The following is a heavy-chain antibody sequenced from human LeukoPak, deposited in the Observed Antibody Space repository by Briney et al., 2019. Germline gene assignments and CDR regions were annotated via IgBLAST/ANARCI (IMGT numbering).Heavy chain of an antibody. J-gene: IGHJ6*02. Sequence: GGSLRLSCAASEFTFRSYEMNWVRQAPGKGLEWISYISNSDTTIDYADSVKGRFTISRDNAKNLLYLQMNSLRVEDTAVYYCARGLVGYYAMDVWGQGTTVTVSS. V-gene: IGHV3-48*03. D-gene: IGHD3-10*01. CDR1: EFTFRSYE. CDR2: ISNSDTTI. CDR3: ARGLVGYYAMDV.